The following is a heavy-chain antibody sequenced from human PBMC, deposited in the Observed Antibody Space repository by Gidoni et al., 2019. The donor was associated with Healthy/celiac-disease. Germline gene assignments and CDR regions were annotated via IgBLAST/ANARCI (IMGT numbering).Heavy chain of an antibody. CDR2: INPNSGGT. Sequence: QVQLVQSGAEVKKPGASVKVSCKASGYTFTGYYMHWVRQAPGQGLEWMGWINPNSGGTNYAQKFQGRVTMTRDTSISTAYMELSRLRSDDTAVYYCAGEGSSSGWYGHDAFDIWGQGTMVTVSS. D-gene: IGHD6-19*01. CDR1: GYTFTGYY. CDR3: AGEGSSSGWYGHDAFDI. V-gene: IGHV1-2*02. J-gene: IGHJ3*02.